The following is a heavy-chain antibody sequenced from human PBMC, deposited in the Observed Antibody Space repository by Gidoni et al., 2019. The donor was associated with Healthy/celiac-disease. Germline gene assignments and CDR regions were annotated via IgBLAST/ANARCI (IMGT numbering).Heavy chain of an antibody. V-gene: IGHV3-15*01. CDR1: GFTFCNAW. CDR3: TTDNYYYYGMDV. CDR2: IKIKTDGGTT. Sequence: EVQLVESGGGLVKPGGSLRLSWAASGFTFCNAWMSWVRQAPGKGLEWVGRIKIKTDGGTTDYAAPVKGRFTISRDDSKNTLYLQMNSLKTEDTAVYYCTTDNYYYYGMDVWGQGTTVTVSS. J-gene: IGHJ6*02.